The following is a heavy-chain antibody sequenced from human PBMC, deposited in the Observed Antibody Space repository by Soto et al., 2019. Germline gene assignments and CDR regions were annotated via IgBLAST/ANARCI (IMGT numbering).Heavy chain of an antibody. J-gene: IGHJ3*02. CDR3: ARSGSSGSRSEI. V-gene: IGHV3-74*01. CDR1: GFTFSNYW. D-gene: IGHD5-12*01. CDR2: INTDGTSA. Sequence: EVQLVESGGGLVQPGGSLRLSCVASGFTFSNYWMHWVRQAPGKGLVWVSRINTDGTSASYADSVKGRFTISRDNAKKTVERQMSSLGAEDTAVYYCARSGSSGSRSEIWGTGTMVTVSS.